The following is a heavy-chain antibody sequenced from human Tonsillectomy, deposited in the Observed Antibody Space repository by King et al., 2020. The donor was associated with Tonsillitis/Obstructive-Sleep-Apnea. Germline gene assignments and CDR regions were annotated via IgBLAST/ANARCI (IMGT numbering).Heavy chain of an antibody. CDR1: GFTFSSYG. D-gene: IGHD5-12*01. CDR2: VWYDGSIK. J-gene: IGHJ6*02. V-gene: IGHV3-33*01. Sequence: VPLVASGGGVVQPGRSLRLSCATSGFTFSSYGMHWVRQAPGKGLEWVAVVWYDGSIKYYAHSVRGRFTISRDNSKNTLYLQMDSLRAEDTAVYYCARDQTRVAYYYYAMDVWGQGTTVTVSS. CDR3: ARDQTRVAYYYYAMDV.